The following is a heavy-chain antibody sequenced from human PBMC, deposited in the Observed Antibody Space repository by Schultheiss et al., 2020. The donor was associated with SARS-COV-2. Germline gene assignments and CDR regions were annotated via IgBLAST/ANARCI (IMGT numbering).Heavy chain of an antibody. CDR1: GFTFSSYA. V-gene: IGHV3-30*18. J-gene: IGHJ5*02. Sequence: GGSLRLSCAASGFTFSSYAMSWVRQAPGKGLEWVAVISYDGSNKYYADSVKGRFTISRDNSKNTLYLQMNSLTAEDTAVYYCGKEGSSWYYASGSSVDRWGQGTLVTVSS. D-gene: IGHD3-10*01. CDR3: GKEGSSWYYASGSSVDR. CDR2: ISYDGSNK.